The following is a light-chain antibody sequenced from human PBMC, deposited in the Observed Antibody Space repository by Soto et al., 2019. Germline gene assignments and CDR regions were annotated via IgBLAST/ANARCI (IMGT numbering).Light chain of an antibody. Sequence: EIVLTQSPATLSLSPGERATLSCRASQSVSSYLAWYQQKPGQAPRLLIYDASNRATGIPARFSGSGSGTDFPLTISSREPEDFAVYYCQQRSNWPWTFGQGTQVEIK. J-gene: IGKJ1*01. V-gene: IGKV3-11*01. CDR3: QQRSNWPWT. CDR2: DAS. CDR1: QSVSSY.